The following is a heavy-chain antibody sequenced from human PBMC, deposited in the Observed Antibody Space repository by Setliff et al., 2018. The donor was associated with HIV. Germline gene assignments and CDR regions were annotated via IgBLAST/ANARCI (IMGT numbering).Heavy chain of an antibody. Sequence: SETLSLTCTVSGGSISSYYWSWIRQPPGKGLEWIGYIYYSGSTNYNPSLKSRVTISVDTSKQQFSLEVSSVTAADTAVYYCAGTRGYSYGTLAGFDYWGRGSLVTVSS. D-gene: IGHD5-18*01. CDR2: IYYSGST. J-gene: IGHJ4*01. CDR1: GGSISSYY. CDR3: AGTRGYSYGTLAGFDY. V-gene: IGHV4-59*01.